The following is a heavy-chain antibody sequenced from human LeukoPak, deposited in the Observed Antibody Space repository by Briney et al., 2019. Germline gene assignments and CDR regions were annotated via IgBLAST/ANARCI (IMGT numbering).Heavy chain of an antibody. V-gene: IGHV1-8*03. Sequence: ASVKVSCKASGYTFTSYGINWVRQATGQGLEWMGWMNPNSGHTGYAQKFQGRVTITRNTSISTAYMELSSLRSEDTAVYYCARDPGVWFGELLPSDYWGQGTLVTVSS. CDR3: ARDPGVWFGELLPSDY. CDR1: GYTFTSYG. J-gene: IGHJ4*02. D-gene: IGHD3-10*01. CDR2: MNPNSGHT.